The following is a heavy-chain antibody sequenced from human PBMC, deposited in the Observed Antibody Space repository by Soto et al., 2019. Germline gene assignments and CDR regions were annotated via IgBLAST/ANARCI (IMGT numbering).Heavy chain of an antibody. D-gene: IGHD4-17*01. CDR2: INHSGST. CDR1: GGSFSGYY. V-gene: IGHV4-34*01. J-gene: IGHJ5*02. CDR3: ARVPTVTTYDEWLDP. Sequence: QVQLQQWGAGLLKPSETLSLTCAVYGGSFSGYYWSWIRQPPGKGLEWIGEINHSGSTNYNPSLKSRVTISVDTSKNQFSLKLSSVTAADTAVYYCARVPTVTTYDEWLDPWGQGTLVTVSS.